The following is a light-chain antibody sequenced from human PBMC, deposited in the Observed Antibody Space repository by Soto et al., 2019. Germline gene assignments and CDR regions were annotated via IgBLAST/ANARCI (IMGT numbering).Light chain of an antibody. V-gene: IGKV3-20*01. J-gene: IGKJ5*01. CDR1: QSVRGRY. CDR3: QQYGGFPIT. CDR2: GAS. Sequence: EIVLTQSPGTLSLSPGERATLSCRASQSVRGRYLAWYQQKPGQAPRLLIYGASSRATGIPDRFSGGGSGTDFTLTISRLEPGDFAVYFCQQYGGFPITFGQGTRLEIK.